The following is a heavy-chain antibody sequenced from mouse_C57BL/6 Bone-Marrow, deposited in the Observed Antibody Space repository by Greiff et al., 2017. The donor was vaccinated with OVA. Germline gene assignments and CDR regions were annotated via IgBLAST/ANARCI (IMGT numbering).Heavy chain of an antibody. CDR1: GYTFTSYW. D-gene: IGHD2-1*01. V-gene: IGHV1-69*01. CDR2: IDPSDSYT. CDR3: ARNGNYVYYYAMDY. J-gene: IGHJ4*01. Sequence: QVQLQQPGAELVMPGASVKLSCKASGYTFTSYWMHWVKQRPGQGLEWIGEIDPSDSYTNYNQKFKGKSTLTVDKSSSTAYMQLSSLTFEDSAVYYCARNGNYVYYYAMDYWGQGTSATVSS.